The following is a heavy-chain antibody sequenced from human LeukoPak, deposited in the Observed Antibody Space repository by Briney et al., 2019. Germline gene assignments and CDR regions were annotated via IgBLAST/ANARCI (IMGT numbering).Heavy chain of an antibody. D-gene: IGHD3-16*01. CDR3: ARYVSPYYFDK. Sequence: GEALLLPCAASGLPLSTNYVSRVRRAPGEGLEWASPNYSGGTPYYADSVKGRFTVARDNAKNTLYLQMNRLRVEDTAVYYFARYVSPYYFDKWGQGTLVTVSS. V-gene: IGHV3-66*02. J-gene: IGHJ4*02. CDR2: NYSGGTP. CDR1: GLPLSTNY.